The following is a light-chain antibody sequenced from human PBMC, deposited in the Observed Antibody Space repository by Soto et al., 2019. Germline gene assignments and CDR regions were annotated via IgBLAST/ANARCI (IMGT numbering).Light chain of an antibody. CDR2: AAS. V-gene: IGKV1-8*01. CDR3: EQYYRYPQT. Sequence: AIRMTQSPSSLSASTGDRVTITCRASQGISSYLAWYQQKPGKAPKLLIYAASTLQSGVPSRFSGSGSGTDFTLTISCLQSEDFATYYCEQYYRYPQTLGHATKEEIK. CDR1: QGISSY. J-gene: IGKJ1*01.